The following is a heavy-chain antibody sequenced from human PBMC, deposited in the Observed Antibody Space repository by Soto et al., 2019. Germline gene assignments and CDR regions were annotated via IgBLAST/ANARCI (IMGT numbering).Heavy chain of an antibody. V-gene: IGHV3-33*01. CDR2: IWYDGSKK. D-gene: IGHD6-13*01. J-gene: IGHJ4*02. Sequence: QVQLVESGGGVVQPGRSLRLSCAASGFTFSTYGMHWVRQAPGKGLEWVAIIWYDGSKKYYADSMKGRFTISRDNSKNTLYLQMNSLRAEDTAVYYCARAPYSSSSPSLDFYYFDYWGQGTLVTVSS. CDR3: ARAPYSSSSPSLDFYYFDY. CDR1: GFTFSTYG.